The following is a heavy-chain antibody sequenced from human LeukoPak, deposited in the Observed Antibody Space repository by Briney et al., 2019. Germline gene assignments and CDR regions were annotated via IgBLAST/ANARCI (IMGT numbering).Heavy chain of an antibody. D-gene: IGHD1-26*01. Sequence: SETLSLTCAVYGGSFSGYYWSWIRQPPGKGLEWIGEINHSGSTNYNPSLKSRVTISVDTSKNQFSLKLSSVTAADTAVYYCARGIVGATDYFDYWGQGTLVTVSS. CDR3: ARGIVGATDYFDY. J-gene: IGHJ4*02. V-gene: IGHV4-34*01. CDR1: GGSFSGYY. CDR2: INHSGST.